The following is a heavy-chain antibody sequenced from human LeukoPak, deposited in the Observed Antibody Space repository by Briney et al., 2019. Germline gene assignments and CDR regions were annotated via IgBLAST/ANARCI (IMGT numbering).Heavy chain of an antibody. CDR2: IYTSGST. CDR1: GDSIRIYY. Sequence: SETLSLTCTVSGDSIRIYYWSWIRQTAGKGLECIGHIYTSGSTTYNPSLKSRVTMSLDTSKNQFSLKLSSVTAADTAVYYCARLPSRGLDYFDPWGQGTLVTVSS. CDR3: ARLPSRGLDYFDP. D-gene: IGHD3/OR15-3a*01. J-gene: IGHJ5*02. V-gene: IGHV4-4*07.